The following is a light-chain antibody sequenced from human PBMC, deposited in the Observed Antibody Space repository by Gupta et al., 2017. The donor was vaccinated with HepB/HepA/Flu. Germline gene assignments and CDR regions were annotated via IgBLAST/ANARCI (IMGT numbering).Light chain of an antibody. J-gene: IGKJ2*02. V-gene: IGKV3-20*01. CDR2: GAS. CDR3: LQHSSSPCT. CDR1: QSVYKNY. Sequence: ESVLTQSPGSMSLSPGEGATLSCRATQSVYKNYLTWYQQKPGQAPRLLIYGASTRATGLPERFSGNGSGTEFTLTISRREPEDFAVYYCLQHSSSPCTFGQGTKLDIK.